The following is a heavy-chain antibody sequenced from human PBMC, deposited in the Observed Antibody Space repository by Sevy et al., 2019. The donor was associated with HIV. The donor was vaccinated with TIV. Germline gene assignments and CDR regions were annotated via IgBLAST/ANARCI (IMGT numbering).Heavy chain of an antibody. Sequence: GGSLRLSCAASGFTFDEFAMHWVRQVPGKGLEWVSGINWDSGAIGYADSVKVRFTTSRDNAKKSLYLQMNSLRGEDTALYYCAKEIRYSYGRGMDVWGLGTTVTVSS. CDR3: AKEIRYSYGRGMDV. CDR1: GFTFDEFA. V-gene: IGHV3-9*01. J-gene: IGHJ6*02. D-gene: IGHD3-10*01. CDR2: INWDSGAI.